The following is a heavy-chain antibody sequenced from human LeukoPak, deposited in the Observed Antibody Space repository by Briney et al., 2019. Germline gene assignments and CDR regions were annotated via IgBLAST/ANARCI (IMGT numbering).Heavy chain of an antibody. CDR1: GGSISSYY. J-gene: IGHJ5*02. CDR3: ARELGSGGRRGIPNWFDP. V-gene: IGHV4-59*01. D-gene: IGHD2-15*01. Sequence: SETLSLTCTVSGGSISSYYWSWIRQPPGKGLEWIGYIYYSGSTNHNPSLKSRVTISVDTSKNQFSLKLSSVTAADTAVYYCARELGSGGRRGIPNWFDPWGQGTLVTVSS. CDR2: IYYSGST.